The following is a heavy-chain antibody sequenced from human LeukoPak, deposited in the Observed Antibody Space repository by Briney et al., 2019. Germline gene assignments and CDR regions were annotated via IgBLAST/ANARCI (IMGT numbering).Heavy chain of an antibody. CDR1: GGSISSYD. J-gene: IGHJ4*02. Sequence: SETLSLTCTVSGGSISSYDWSWIRQPAGKGLEWIGRIYTSGSPNYNPSLKSRVTMSVDTSKNQFSLKLRSVTAADTAVYYCARVYAVGMTFDNWGLGTLVTVS. CDR3: ARVYAVGMTFDN. V-gene: IGHV4-4*07. CDR2: IYTSGSP. D-gene: IGHD3-10*01.